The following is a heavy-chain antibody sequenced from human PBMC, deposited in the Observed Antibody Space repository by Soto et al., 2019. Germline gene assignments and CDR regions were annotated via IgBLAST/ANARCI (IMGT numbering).Heavy chain of an antibody. Sequence: QVQLVQSGAEVKKPGSSVKVSCKASGGTFSSYAISWVRRAPGQGLEWMGGIIPIFGTANYAQKFQGRVTITADESTSTAYMELSSLRSEDTAVYYCARDRARYYGSEGRCGYWGQGTLVTVSS. D-gene: IGHD3-10*01. V-gene: IGHV1-69*01. CDR1: GGTFSSYA. CDR2: IIPIFGTA. CDR3: ARDRARYYGSEGRCGY. J-gene: IGHJ4*02.